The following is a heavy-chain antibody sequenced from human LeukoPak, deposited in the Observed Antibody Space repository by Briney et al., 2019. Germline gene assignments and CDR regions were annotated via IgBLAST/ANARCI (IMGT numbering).Heavy chain of an antibody. Sequence: SETLSLTCTVSGGPISGYYWGWIRQPPGKGLEWIGSIYYSGSTYYNPSLKSRVTISVDTSKNQFSLKLSSVTAADTAVYYCARDKRTLLPGIAAGFDYWGQGTLVTVSS. J-gene: IGHJ4*02. V-gene: IGHV4-39*07. CDR2: IYYSGST. CDR1: GGPISGYY. CDR3: ARDKRTLLPGIAAGFDY. D-gene: IGHD6-13*01.